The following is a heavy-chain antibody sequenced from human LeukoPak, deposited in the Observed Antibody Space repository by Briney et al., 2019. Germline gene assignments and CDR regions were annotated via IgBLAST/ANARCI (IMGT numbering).Heavy chain of an antibody. J-gene: IGHJ4*02. D-gene: IGHD6-13*01. CDR2: IYYSGTT. Sequence: PSETLSLTCTVSAGSSGSSTYYWGWIRQPPGKGLEWIGTIYYSGTTYYNPSLKSRVTISVDTSKNQFSLKLSSVAAADTAVYYCARGGDYTGSWPLDYWGQGTLVTVSS. V-gene: IGHV4-39*01. CDR3: ARGGDYTGSWPLDY. CDR1: AGSSGSSTYY.